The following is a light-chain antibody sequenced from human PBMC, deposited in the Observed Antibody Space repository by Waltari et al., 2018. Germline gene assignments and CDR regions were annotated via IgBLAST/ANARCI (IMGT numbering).Light chain of an antibody. J-gene: IGLJ1*01. CDR2: DVN. V-gene: IGLV2-14*03. Sequence: QSALTQPASVSGSPGQSITISCTGTSSDIGAFKYVSWYQQHPGKAPKLIIYDVNIRPSGVSNQFSGSKSGNTASLTISGLQAEDEADYYCSSYTTSSTYVLGTGTKVTVL. CDR1: SSDIGAFKY. CDR3: SSYTTSSTYV.